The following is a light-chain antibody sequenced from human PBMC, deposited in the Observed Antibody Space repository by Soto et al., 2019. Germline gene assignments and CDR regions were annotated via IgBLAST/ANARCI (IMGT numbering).Light chain of an antibody. J-gene: IGLJ1*01. Sequence: QSALNQPPSASGSPGHSVTISCTGTSSDVGGYNYVSWYQQHPGKAPKLMIYEVSKRPSGVPDRFSGSKSGNTASLTVSGLQAEDEADYYCSSYAGSNHLVFGTGTKVTVL. V-gene: IGLV2-8*01. CDR2: EVS. CDR1: SSDVGGYNY. CDR3: SSYAGSNHLV.